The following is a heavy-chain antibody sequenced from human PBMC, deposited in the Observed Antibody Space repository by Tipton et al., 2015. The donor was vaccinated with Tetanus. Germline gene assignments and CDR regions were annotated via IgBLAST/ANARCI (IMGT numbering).Heavy chain of an antibody. CDR3: ARGWSECSSWSCSPFDS. Sequence: LRLSCTVSGGSVSSYYWTWFRQPPGKRLEWIGFVSSSGNSNYSPSLTGRVSMSLDTSKQQFSLSLTSATAADTAVYYCARGWSECSSWSCSPFDSWGQGSLVIVSS. CDR2: VSSSGNS. D-gene: IGHD2-2*01. CDR1: GGSVSSYY. J-gene: IGHJ4*02. V-gene: IGHV4-4*07.